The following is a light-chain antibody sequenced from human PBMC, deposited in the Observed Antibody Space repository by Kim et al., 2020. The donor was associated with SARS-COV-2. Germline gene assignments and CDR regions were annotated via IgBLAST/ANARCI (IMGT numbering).Light chain of an antibody. CDR2: DVT. CDR1: SGDIGAYNY. J-gene: IGLJ3*02. Sequence: GQAITISCTGTSGDIGAYNYVSWYQVHPGKAPRLMIYDVTKRPSGVSDRFSGSKSPNTASLTISGLHSEDEADYYCSSYTSSGTWVFGTGTQLTVL. V-gene: IGLV2-14*03. CDR3: SSYTSSGTWV.